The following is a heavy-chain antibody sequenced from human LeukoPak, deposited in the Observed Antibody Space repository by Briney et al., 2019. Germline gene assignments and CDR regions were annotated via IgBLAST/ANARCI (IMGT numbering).Heavy chain of an antibody. CDR1: GGSISSYY. Sequence: PSETLSLTCTVSGGSISSYYWTWIRQPPGTGLGWISYIYYSGSTNYNPSLKSRVTISVDKSKNQFSLKLRSVTAADTAVYYCARGEVALNWFDPWGQGTLVTVSS. CDR2: IYYSGST. V-gene: IGHV4-59*01. D-gene: IGHD2-15*01. CDR3: ARGEVALNWFDP. J-gene: IGHJ5*02.